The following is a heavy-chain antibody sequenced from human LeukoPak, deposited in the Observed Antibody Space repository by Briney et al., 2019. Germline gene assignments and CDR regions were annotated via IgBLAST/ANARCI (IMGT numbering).Heavy chain of an antibody. D-gene: IGHD1-26*01. V-gene: IGHV3-53*01. CDR3: AGARSGSYPFDC. J-gene: IGHJ4*02. CDR2: IYSGGST. Sequence: GGSLRLSCAASGFTFSSNYMSWVRQAPGKGLEWVSVIYSGGSTYYADSVKGRFTISRDNSKNTLYLQMNSLRAEDTAVYYCAGARSGSYPFDCWGQGTLVTVSS. CDR1: GFTFSSNY.